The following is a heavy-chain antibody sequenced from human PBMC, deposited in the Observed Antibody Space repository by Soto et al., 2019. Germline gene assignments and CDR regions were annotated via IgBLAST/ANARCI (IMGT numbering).Heavy chain of an antibody. CDR3: AKGPGGTILTGYYNPFDY. D-gene: IGHD3-9*01. Sequence: QVQLVESGGGVVQPGRSLRLSCAASGFTFSSYGMHWVRQAPGKGLEWVAVISYDGSNKYYADSVKGRFTISRDNSKNTLYLQMNSLRAEDTAVYYCAKGPGGTILTGYYNPFDYWGQGTLVTVSS. J-gene: IGHJ4*02. CDR2: ISYDGSNK. V-gene: IGHV3-30*18. CDR1: GFTFSSYG.